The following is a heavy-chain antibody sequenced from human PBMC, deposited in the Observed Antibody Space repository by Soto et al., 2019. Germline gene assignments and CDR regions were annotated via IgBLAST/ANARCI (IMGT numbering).Heavy chain of an antibody. CDR3: TRDSGWCDS. J-gene: IGHJ5*01. CDR2: ISTGSNYI. CDR1: GFTFSSYS. D-gene: IGHD6-19*01. Sequence: LRLSCAASGFTFSSYSMIWVRQAPGRGLECVSFISTGSNYIHYGDSVKGRFTISRDNAKNSLYLQMNSLRAEDTAVYYCTRDSGWCDSWGQGTLVTVSS. V-gene: IGHV3-21*06.